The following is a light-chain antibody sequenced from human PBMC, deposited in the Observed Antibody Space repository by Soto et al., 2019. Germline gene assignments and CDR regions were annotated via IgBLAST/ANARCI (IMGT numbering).Light chain of an antibody. CDR2: DAS. Sequence: EIVLTQSPDTLSLSPGERATLSCRASQSVRSNYLAWYQQKPGQAPRLLIYDASSRATGIPDRFSGSGSGTDFNLTISRLEPEDFAVYYCQQYGSSPLTFGGGTKVEIK. J-gene: IGKJ4*01. V-gene: IGKV3-20*01. CDR1: QSVRSNY. CDR3: QQYGSSPLT.